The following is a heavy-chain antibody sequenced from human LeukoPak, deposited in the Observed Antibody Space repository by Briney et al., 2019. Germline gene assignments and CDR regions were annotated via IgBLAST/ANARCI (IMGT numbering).Heavy chain of an antibody. Sequence: GGSLRLSCAASGFTFSSYGMHWVRQAPGKGLEWVAVIWYDGSNKYYADSVKGRFTISRDNSKNTLYLQMNSLRAEDTAVYYCARDRDCGGGCYHFDYWGQGTLVTVSS. J-gene: IGHJ4*02. CDR1: GFTFSSYG. V-gene: IGHV3-33*01. CDR3: ARDRDCGGGCYHFDY. CDR2: IWYDGSNK. D-gene: IGHD2-21*02.